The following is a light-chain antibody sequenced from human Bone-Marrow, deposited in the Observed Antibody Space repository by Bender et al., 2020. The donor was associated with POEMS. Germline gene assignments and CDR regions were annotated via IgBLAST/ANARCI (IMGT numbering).Light chain of an antibody. V-gene: IGLV2-23*02. CDR3: CSYAVGRSYV. CDR1: RSPEI. Sequence: QSVLTQPASVSGSPGRSITMSCTGVRSPEIVSWYQQHPGKVPKLMISEVNKRPSGVSNRFSGSKSGNTASLTISGLQADDEAEYYCCSYAVGRSYVFGTGTKVTVL. J-gene: IGLJ1*01. CDR2: EVN.